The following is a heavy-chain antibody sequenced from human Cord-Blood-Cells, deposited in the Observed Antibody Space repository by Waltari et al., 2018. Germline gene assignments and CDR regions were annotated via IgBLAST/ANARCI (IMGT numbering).Heavy chain of an antibody. V-gene: IGHV6-1*01. Sequence: PGLVKPSQPVSLTCALSGDSVSSNRDAWNRTRHSPSRGLEWLGRTYYRSMWYNDYAVSVKSRITINPDTSKNQFSLQLNSGTPEDTAVYYCARANWNYLAAFDIWGQGTMVTVSS. D-gene: IGHD1-7*01. J-gene: IGHJ3*02. CDR1: GDSVSSNRDA. CDR2: TYYRSMWYN. CDR3: ARANWNYLAAFDI.